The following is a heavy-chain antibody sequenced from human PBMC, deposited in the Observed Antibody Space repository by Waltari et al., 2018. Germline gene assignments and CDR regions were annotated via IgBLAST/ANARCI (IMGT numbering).Heavy chain of an antibody. CDR1: GASISSYY. J-gene: IGHJ4*02. CDR3: AGAGGNSFDY. V-gene: IGHV4-4*07. D-gene: IGHD3-10*01. CDR2: LYTSGHT. Sequence: QVQLQESGPGLVKPSETLSLICTVSGASISSYYWSWIRQPAGKGLEWIGRLYTSGHTIYDPSRRSRVTMSVDTSKNQFSLKLTSVTAADTAVYYCAGAGGNSFDYWGQGTLVTVSS.